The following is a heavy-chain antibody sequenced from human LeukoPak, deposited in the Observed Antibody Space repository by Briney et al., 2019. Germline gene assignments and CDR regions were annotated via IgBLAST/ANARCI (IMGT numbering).Heavy chain of an antibody. D-gene: IGHD1-14*01. V-gene: IGHV1-69*04. CDR2: IILILDIA. J-gene: IGHJ4*02. Sequence: SVKVSCKTSGGTFNNYIISWVRQAPGQGLEWVGTIILILDIANYAQKFQGRVAITADTSTSTAYMGLSDLGSEDTAVYFCAREPEGLTTESHWGQGTLVTVSS. CDR1: GGTFNNYI. CDR3: AREPEGLTTESH.